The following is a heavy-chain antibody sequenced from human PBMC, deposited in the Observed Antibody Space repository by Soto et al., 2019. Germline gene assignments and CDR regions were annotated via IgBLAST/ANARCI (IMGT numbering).Heavy chain of an antibody. CDR2: IYYSGST. D-gene: IGHD3-22*01. V-gene: IGHV4-59*01. CDR3: ARQQSTYYDSSGLSFWFDP. Sequence: SETLSLTCTVSGGSISSYYWSWIRQPPGKGLEWIGYIYYSGSTNYNPSLKSRVTISVDTSKNQFSLKLSSVTAADTAVYYCARQQSTYYDSSGLSFWFDPWGQGTLVTVSS. J-gene: IGHJ5*02. CDR1: GGSISSYY.